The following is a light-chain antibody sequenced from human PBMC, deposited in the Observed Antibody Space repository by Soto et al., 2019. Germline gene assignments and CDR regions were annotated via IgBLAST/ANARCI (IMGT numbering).Light chain of an antibody. CDR3: QSYDSSLSGVV. CDR2: GTS. V-gene: IGLV1-40*01. J-gene: IGLJ2*01. CDR1: SSNIGAGYD. Sequence: QSVLTQPPSVSGAPGQRVTISCTGSSSNIGAGYDVHWYQQLPRTVPKLLIYGTSNRPSGVPDRFSGSKSGTSASLAITGLHAEDEADYYCQSYDSSLSGVVFGGGTKLTVL.